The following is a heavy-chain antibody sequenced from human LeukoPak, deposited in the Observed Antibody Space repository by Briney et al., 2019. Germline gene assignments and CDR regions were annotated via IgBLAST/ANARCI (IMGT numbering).Heavy chain of an antibody. CDR3: ARGLYSGYRLPPAFDY. Sequence: GGSLRLSCAASGFTFSSYSMNWVRQAPGKGLEWGSSISSSSSYIYYADSVKGRFTISRDNAKNSLYLQMNSLRAKDTAVYYCARGLYSGYRLPPAFDYWGQGTLVTVSS. CDR1: GFTFSSYS. J-gene: IGHJ4*02. D-gene: IGHD5-12*01. CDR2: ISSSSSYI. V-gene: IGHV3-21*01.